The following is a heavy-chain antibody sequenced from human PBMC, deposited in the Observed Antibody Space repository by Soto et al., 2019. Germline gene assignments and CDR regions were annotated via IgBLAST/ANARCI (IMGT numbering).Heavy chain of an antibody. V-gene: IGHV3-48*02. J-gene: IGHJ2*01. CDR3: ARGYGDYRYFDL. CDR2: ITTGSSAM. Sequence: GGSLRLSCAASGFTFSAYSMNWVRQAPGKGLEWVSYITTGSSAMYYADSVKGRFTISRDDAKNSLYLQMNSLRDEDTAVYYCARGYGDYRYFDLWGRGTLVTV. D-gene: IGHD4-17*01. CDR1: GFTFSAYS.